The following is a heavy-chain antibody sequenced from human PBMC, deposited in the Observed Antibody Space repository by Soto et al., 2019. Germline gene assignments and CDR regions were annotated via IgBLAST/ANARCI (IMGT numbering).Heavy chain of an antibody. CDR1: GGSISSYY. D-gene: IGHD3-10*01. CDR3: ARDRLLWFGELKGYYYGMDV. CDR2: IYYSGST. Sequence: SETLSLTCTVSGGSISSYYWSWIRQPPGKGLEWIGYIYYSGSTNYNPSLKSRVTISVDTSKNQFSLKLSSVTAADTAVYYCARDRLLWFGELKGYYYGMDVRGQGTTVTVSS. V-gene: IGHV4-59*01. J-gene: IGHJ6*02.